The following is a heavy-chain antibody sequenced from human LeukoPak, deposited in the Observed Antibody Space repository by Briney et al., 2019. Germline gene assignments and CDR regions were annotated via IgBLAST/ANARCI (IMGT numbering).Heavy chain of an antibody. Sequence: GGSLRLSCAASGFTFSSYGMHWVRQAPGKGLEWVAVIWYDGSNKYYADSVKGRFTISRDNSKNTLYLQMNSLRAEDTAVYYCAREVSGGDHFDCWGQGTLVTVSS. CDR2: IWYDGSNK. CDR1: GFTFSSYG. J-gene: IGHJ4*02. D-gene: IGHD4-17*01. CDR3: AREVSGGDHFDC. V-gene: IGHV3-33*01.